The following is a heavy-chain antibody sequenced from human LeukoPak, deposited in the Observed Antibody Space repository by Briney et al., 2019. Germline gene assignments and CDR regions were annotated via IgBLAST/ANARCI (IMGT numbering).Heavy chain of an antibody. J-gene: IGHJ6*03. CDR1: GFTFSSYA. V-gene: IGHV3-23*01. CDR2: ISGSGGST. CDR3: AKDHYDFHYYYYYYMDV. D-gene: IGHD3-3*01. Sequence: PGGSLRLSCAASGFTFSSYAMSWVRQAPGKGLEWVSAISGSGGSTYYADSVKGRFTISRDNSKNTLYLQMNSLRAEDTAVYYCAKDHYDFHYYYYYYMDVWGKGTTVTVSS.